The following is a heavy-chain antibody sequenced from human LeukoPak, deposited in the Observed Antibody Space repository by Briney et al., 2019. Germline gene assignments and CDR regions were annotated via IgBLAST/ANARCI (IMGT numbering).Heavy chain of an antibody. J-gene: IGHJ4*02. V-gene: IGHV3-7*01. CDR2: INQGGSEK. CDR1: GFTFSSCA. Sequence: GGSLRLSCAASGFTFSSCAMSWVRQAPGKGLEWVANINQGGSEKYYVDSVKGRFTISRDNAKNSLYLGMNSLRAEDTAVYYCLRENHDSGWSFDYWGQGTLVTVSS. CDR3: LRENHDSGWSFDY. D-gene: IGHD3-22*01.